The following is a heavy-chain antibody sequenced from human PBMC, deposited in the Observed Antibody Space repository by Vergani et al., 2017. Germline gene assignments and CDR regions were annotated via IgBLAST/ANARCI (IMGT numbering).Heavy chain of an antibody. J-gene: IGHJ3*02. V-gene: IGHV3-15*01. Sequence: EVQVVESGGGLIKPGGSLRLSCVVSGITFKNAWINWVRQAPGKGLEWIGRIRSKNDGGKADYAAPLKGRFTISCDDSKDSAFLLVNNLKTEDTAVYYCAKVGRSEVAGTFGAFDIWGQGTMVTVSS. CDR2: IRSKNDGGKA. D-gene: IGHD6-19*01. CDR1: GITFKNAW. CDR3: AKVGRSEVAGTFGAFDI.